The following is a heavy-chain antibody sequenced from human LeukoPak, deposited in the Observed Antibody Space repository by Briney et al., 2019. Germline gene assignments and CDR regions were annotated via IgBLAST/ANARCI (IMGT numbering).Heavy chain of an antibody. D-gene: IGHD4-17*01. Sequence: GGSLRLSCAASGFTVITNDMTWVRQAPGKGLEWVSVLYSDGNTKYADSVQGRFTISRDNSKNTLYLEMNSLSPDDTAVYYCAKDHDYGDYLLDYWGQGTLVTVSS. V-gene: IGHV3-53*01. J-gene: IGHJ4*02. CDR3: AKDHDYGDYLLDY. CDR1: GFTVITND. CDR2: LYSDGNT.